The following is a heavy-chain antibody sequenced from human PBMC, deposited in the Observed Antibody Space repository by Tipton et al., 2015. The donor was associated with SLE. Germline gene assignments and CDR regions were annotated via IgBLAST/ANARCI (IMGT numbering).Heavy chain of an antibody. V-gene: IGHV4-59*12. D-gene: IGHD2-15*01. CDR1: GGSISSYY. Sequence: LRLSCTVSGGSISSYYWSWIRQPAGKGLEWIGYIYYSGSTNYNPSLKSRVTISVDTSKNQFSLKLSSVTAADTAVYYCARGPGDIVVVVAALDIWGQGTMVTVSS. J-gene: IGHJ3*02. CDR2: IYYSGST. CDR3: ARGPGDIVVVVAALDI.